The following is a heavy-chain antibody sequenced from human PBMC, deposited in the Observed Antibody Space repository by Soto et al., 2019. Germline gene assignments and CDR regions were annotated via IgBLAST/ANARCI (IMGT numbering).Heavy chain of an antibody. Sequence: PGGSLRLSCAASGFTFSSYAMHWVRQAPGKGLEWVAVISYDGSNKYYADSVKGRFTISRDNSKNTLYLQMNSLRAEDTAVYYCASLAAAGTLSFDYWGQGTLVTVSS. V-gene: IGHV3-30-3*01. CDR3: ASLAAAGTLSFDY. J-gene: IGHJ4*02. CDR2: ISYDGSNK. D-gene: IGHD6-13*01. CDR1: GFTFSSYA.